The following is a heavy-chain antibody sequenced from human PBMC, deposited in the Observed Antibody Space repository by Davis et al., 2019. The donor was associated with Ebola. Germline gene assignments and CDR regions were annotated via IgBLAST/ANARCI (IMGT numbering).Heavy chain of an antibody. J-gene: IGHJ4*02. CDR1: GYSFTSYW. V-gene: IGHV5-51*01. CDR2: IYPGDSDT. Sequence: GESLKISCKGSGYSFTSYWIGWVRQMPGKGLEWMGIIYPGDSDTRYSPSFQGQVTISADKSISTAYLQWSSLKASDTAMYYCARLDCSGGSCYNTPLGYWGQGTLVTVSS. CDR3: ARLDCSGGSCYNTPLGY. D-gene: IGHD2-15*01.